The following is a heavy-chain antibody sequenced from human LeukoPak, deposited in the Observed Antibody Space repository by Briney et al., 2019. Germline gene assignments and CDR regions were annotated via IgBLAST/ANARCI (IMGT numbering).Heavy chain of an antibody. V-gene: IGHV1-2*02. D-gene: IGHD5-12*01. CDR3: ARVEVVATIPFDY. CDR1: GYTFTGYY. CDR2: INPNSGGT. J-gene: IGHJ4*02. Sequence: ASVKVSCKASGYTFTGYYMHWVRQAPGQGLEWMGWINPNSGGTNYAQKFQGRVTMTRDTSISTAYMELSRLRSDDTAVYYCARVEVVATIPFDYWGQGTLVPVSS.